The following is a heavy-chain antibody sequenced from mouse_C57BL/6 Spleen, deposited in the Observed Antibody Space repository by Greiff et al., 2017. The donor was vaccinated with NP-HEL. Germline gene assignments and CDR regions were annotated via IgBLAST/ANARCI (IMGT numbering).Heavy chain of an antibody. CDR1: GFTFSSYG. J-gene: IGHJ4*01. D-gene: IGHD1-1*01. Sequence: EVNVVESGGDLVKPGGSLKLSCAASGFTFSSYGMSWVRQTPDKRLEWVATISSGGSYTYYPDSVKGRFTISRDNAKNTLYLQMSSLKSEDTAMYYCARRYDYYGSSFYAMDYWGQGTSVTVSS. CDR3: ARRYDYYGSSFYAMDY. V-gene: IGHV5-6*02. CDR2: ISSGGSYT.